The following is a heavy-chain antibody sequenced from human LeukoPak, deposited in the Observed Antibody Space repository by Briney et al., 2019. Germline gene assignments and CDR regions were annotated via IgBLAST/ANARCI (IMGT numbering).Heavy chain of an antibody. CDR2: IYYSGST. D-gene: IGHD4-17*01. Sequence: SETLSLTCTVSGGSISSGDYYWSWIRQPPGKGLEWIGYIYYSGSTYYNPSLKSRVTISVDTSKDQFSLKLSSVTAADTAVYYCARDASSYGDYVWFDPWGQGTLVTVSS. V-gene: IGHV4-30-4*01. CDR1: GGSISSGDYY. J-gene: IGHJ5*02. CDR3: ARDASSYGDYVWFDP.